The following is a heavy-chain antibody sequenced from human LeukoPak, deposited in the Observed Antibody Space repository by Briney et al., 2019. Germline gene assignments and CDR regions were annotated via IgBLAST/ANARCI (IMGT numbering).Heavy chain of an antibody. V-gene: IGHV4-4*07. CDR2: MYTSGSP. D-gene: IGHD6-13*01. CDR1: GDSLNNYY. CDR3: AIGREGSGWSSFDY. J-gene: IGHJ4*02. Sequence: SETLSLTCSVSGDSLNNYYWSWIRQPAGKGLEWIGRMYTSGSPNYNPSFKRRVTKSENTSKNHSSFAEKFRYSADTAVYYCAIGREGSGWSSFDYWGQGTLVTVSS.